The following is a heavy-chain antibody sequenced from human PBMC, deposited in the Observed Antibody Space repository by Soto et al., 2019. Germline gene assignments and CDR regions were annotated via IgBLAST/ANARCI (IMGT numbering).Heavy chain of an antibody. CDR3: AKGETGTTVNYYYYMDV. J-gene: IGHJ6*03. Sequence: ESGGGLVQPGGSLRLSCAASGFTFSSYAMSWVRQAPGQGLEWVSAISGFGAYTYYADSVEGRFTISRDNSKNTLHLQMDSLRAEDTAVYYCAKGETGTTVNYYYYMDVWGKGTTVTVSS. CDR1: GFTFSSYA. D-gene: IGHD1-1*01. CDR2: ISGFGAYT. V-gene: IGHV3-23*01.